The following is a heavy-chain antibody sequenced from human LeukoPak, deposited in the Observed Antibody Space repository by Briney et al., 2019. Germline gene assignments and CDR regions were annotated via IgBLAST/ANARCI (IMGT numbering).Heavy chain of an antibody. Sequence: GRSLRLSCAASGLTFSSYAMHWVRQAPGKGLEWVSAISGSGGSTYYADSVKGRFTISRDNSKNTLYLQMNSLRAEDTAVYYCAKRYSSTWYPDQGFDYWGQGTLVTVSS. D-gene: IGHD6-13*01. CDR2: ISGSGGST. CDR1: GLTFSSYA. V-gene: IGHV3-23*01. J-gene: IGHJ4*02. CDR3: AKRYSSTWYPDQGFDY.